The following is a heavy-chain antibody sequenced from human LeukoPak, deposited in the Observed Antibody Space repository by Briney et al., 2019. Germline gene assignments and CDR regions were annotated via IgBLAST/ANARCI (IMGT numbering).Heavy chain of an antibody. D-gene: IGHD3-10*02. J-gene: IGHJ6*04. V-gene: IGHV3-23*01. CDR1: GFTFSSYA. Sequence: PGGSLRLSCAASGFTFSSYAMSWVRQVSGKGLEWVSVISGSGGSTYYADSVKGRFTISRDNSKNTLYLQMKSLRAEDTAVYYCAELGITMIGGVWGKGTTVAISS. CDR2: ISGSGGST. CDR3: AELGITMIGGV.